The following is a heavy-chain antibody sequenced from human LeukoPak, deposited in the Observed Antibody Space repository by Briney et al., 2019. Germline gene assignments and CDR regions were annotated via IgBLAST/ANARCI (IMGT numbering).Heavy chain of an antibody. CDR3: ARDYFRGSYWALDY. CDR1: GGSISSSSYY. D-gene: IGHD1-26*01. J-gene: IGHJ4*02. Sequence: SETLSLTCTVSGGSISSSSYYWGWIRQPPGKGLEWIGSIYYSGSTYYNPSLKSRVTISVDTSKNQFSLKLSSVTAADTAVYYCARDYFRGSYWALDYWGQGTLVTVSS. CDR2: IYYSGST. V-gene: IGHV4-39*07.